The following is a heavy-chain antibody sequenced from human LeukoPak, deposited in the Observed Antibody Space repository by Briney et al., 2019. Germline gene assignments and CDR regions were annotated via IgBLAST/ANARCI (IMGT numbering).Heavy chain of an antibody. J-gene: IGHJ4*02. CDR2: ISLAGRT. V-gene: IGHV4-4*02. CDR1: GGSISSTNW. CDR3: SRESGAFCPFGY. D-gene: IGHD1-26*01. Sequence: PSGTLSLTCAVSGGSISSTNWWCCGRQPPGQGLEWIGEISLAGRTNYNPSLNGRVTMSLDESSNQLSLNLTSVTAADTAIYYCSRESGAFCPFGYWGQGTLVIVPS.